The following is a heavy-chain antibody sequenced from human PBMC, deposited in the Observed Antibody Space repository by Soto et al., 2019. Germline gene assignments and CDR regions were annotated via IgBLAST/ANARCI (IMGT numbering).Heavy chain of an antibody. D-gene: IGHD6-13*01. CDR1: GYVFSNSG. V-gene: IGHV3-30*03. CDR3: ARGAAAGTRY. CDR2: ISFDGRNE. Sequence: QVQLVESGGGGVQPGKSLRLSCAASGYVFSNSGMHWVRQAPGKGLEWVALISFDGRNEYYADSVKGRATISRDNSKNTVYLQMNSLRPDDTAVYYCARGAAAGTRYWGQGTPVTVSS. J-gene: IGHJ4*02.